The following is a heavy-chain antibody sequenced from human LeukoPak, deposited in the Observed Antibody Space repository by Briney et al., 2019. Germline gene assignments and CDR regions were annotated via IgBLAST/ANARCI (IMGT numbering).Heavy chain of an antibody. D-gene: IGHD2-8*01. CDR2: ISTYNANT. CDR3: AREECSIGVCYPSGY. CDR1: GYSFTSYG. J-gene: IGHJ4*02. V-gene: IGHV1-18*01. Sequence: ASVKVSCKASGYSFTSYGISWVRQAPGQGLEWMGWISTYNANTNYALKLQGRVTLTTDTSTSTAYMELKSLRSDDTAVYYCAREECSIGVCYPSGYWGQETLVTVSS.